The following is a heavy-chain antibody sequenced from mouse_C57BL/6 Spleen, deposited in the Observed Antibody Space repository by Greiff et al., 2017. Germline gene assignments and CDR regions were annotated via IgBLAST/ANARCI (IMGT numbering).Heavy chain of an antibody. CDR1: GYSFTDYN. D-gene: IGHD1-1*01. CDR3: ARSDYGSSYVGYFDV. CDR2: INPNYGTT. V-gene: IGHV1-39*01. J-gene: IGHJ1*03. Sequence: EVQLKESGPELVKPGASVKISCKASGYSFTDYNMNWVKQSNGKSLEWIGVINPNYGTTSYNQKFKGKATLTVDQSSSTAYMQLNSLTSEDSAVYYCARSDYGSSYVGYFDVWGTGTTVTVSS.